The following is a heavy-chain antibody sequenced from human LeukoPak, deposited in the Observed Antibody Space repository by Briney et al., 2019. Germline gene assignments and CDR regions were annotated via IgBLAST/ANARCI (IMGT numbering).Heavy chain of an antibody. Sequence: SETLSLTCTVSGGSLNNYYWSWIRQPPGKGLEWIGFIYSSGTTSYNPSLKSRVTISVDTSKNQFSLKLASVTAADAAVYYCARDRWTCGTSSIWYFDLWGRGTLITVSS. J-gene: IGHJ2*01. CDR2: IYSSGTT. V-gene: IGHV4-59*01. CDR1: GGSLNNYY. D-gene: IGHD6-6*01. CDR3: ARDRWTCGTSSIWYFDL.